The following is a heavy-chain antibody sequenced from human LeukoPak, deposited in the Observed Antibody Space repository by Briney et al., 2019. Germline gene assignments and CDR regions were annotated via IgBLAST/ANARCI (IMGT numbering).Heavy chain of an antibody. CDR2: IRYDGSNT. CDR1: GFTFNNYG. CDR3: AKDGTSYYYIYY. D-gene: IGHD2/OR15-2a*01. Sequence: GGCLRLSCAASGFTFNNYGVHWVRQAPGKGLGWLAFIRYDGSNTYYADSVKGRFTFSRDDSKNTLYLQMNSLRGDDTAVYYCAKDGTSYYYIYYWGQGTLVTGSS. V-gene: IGHV3-30*02. J-gene: IGHJ4*02.